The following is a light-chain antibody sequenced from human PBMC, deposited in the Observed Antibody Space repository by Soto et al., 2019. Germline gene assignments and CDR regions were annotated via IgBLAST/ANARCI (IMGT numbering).Light chain of an antibody. CDR2: KAS. CDR1: QTISSW. Sequence: DIQMTQSPSTLSGSVGDRVTITCRASQTISSWLTGYQQKPGKAPKLLIYKASTLKSGVPSRSSGSGSVTEFTLTISSLQHYDFATYYCEHYNSYSEALGQGTKVEI. V-gene: IGKV1-5*03. J-gene: IGKJ1*01. CDR3: EHYNSYSEA.